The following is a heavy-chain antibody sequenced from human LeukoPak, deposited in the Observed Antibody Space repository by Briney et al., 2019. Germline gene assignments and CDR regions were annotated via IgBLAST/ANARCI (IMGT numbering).Heavy chain of an antibody. J-gene: IGHJ4*02. CDR1: GFTFDDYA. Sequence: GGSLRLSCAASGFTFDDYAMHWVRQAPGKGLEWVSGISWNSGSIGYADSVKSRFTISRDNAKNSLYLQMSSLRAEDTAVYYCVKDRRDSSGHFDYWGQGTLVTVSS. CDR2: ISWNSGSI. D-gene: IGHD3-22*01. V-gene: IGHV3-9*01. CDR3: VKDRRDSSGHFDY.